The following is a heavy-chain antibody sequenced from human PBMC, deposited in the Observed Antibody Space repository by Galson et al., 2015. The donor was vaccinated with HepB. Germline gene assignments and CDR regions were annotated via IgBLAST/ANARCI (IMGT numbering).Heavy chain of an antibody. J-gene: IGHJ4*02. Sequence: SVKVSCKASGGTFNSNSITWVRQAPGQGLEWMGRIVPMLDVPHYAQKFQGRVTITADKSTSTAYMELSSLRSDDTAVYYCARDRGSSSCDYWGQGTLVTVSS. CDR2: IVPMLDVP. CDR1: GGTFNSNS. CDR3: ARDRGSSSCDY. D-gene: IGHD6-13*01. V-gene: IGHV1-69*04.